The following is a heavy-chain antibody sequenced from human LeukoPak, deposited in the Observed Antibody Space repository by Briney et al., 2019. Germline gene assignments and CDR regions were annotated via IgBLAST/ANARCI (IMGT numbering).Heavy chain of an antibody. D-gene: IGHD6-13*01. J-gene: IGHJ4*02. CDR3: ARREYSSSSYLFDY. V-gene: IGHV4-39*01. CDR1: GGSISSYY. CDR2: IYYSGST. Sequence: PSETLSLTCTVSGGSISSYYWGWIRQPPGKGLEWIGSIYYSGSTYYNPSLKSRVTISVDTSKNQFSLKLSSVTAADTAVYYCARREYSSSSYLFDYWGQGTLVTVSS.